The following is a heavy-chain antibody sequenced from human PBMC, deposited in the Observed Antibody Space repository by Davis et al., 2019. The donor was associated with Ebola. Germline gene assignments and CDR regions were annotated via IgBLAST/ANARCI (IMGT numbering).Heavy chain of an antibody. D-gene: IGHD3-22*01. J-gene: IGHJ4*02. V-gene: IGHV4-34*01. CDR3: ARYYDSSGYFDY. CDR2: INHSGST. CDR1: GGSISSYY. Sequence: PSETLSLTCTVSGGSISSYYWSWIRQPPGKGLEWIGEINHSGSTNYNPSLKSRVTISVDKSKNQFSLKLSSVTAADTAVYYCARYYDSSGYFDYWGQGTLVTVSS.